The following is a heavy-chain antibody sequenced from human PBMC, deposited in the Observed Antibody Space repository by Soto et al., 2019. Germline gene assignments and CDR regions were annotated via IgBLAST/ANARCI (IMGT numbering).Heavy chain of an antibody. CDR3: ARDLLHYDFWSGYSAYFYYGMDV. D-gene: IGHD3-3*01. J-gene: IGHJ6*02. CDR1: GFTFSSYE. Sequence: GSLRLSCAASGFTFSSYEMNWVRQTPGQGLEWVSYISDSGGTVYYADSVKGRFTVSRDNAQNSVYLQMNSLRTEDTAVYYCARDLLHYDFWSGYSAYFYYGMDVWGPGTTVTVSS. CDR2: ISDSGGTV. V-gene: IGHV3-48*03.